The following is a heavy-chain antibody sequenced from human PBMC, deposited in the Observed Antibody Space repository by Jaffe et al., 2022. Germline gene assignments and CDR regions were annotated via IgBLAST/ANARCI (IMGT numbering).Heavy chain of an antibody. J-gene: IGHJ4*02. CDR2: INSDGSST. CDR3: ARDAGSTPTSLDSGSYYFDY. CDR1: GFTFSSYW. V-gene: IGHV3-74*01. D-gene: IGHD1-26*01. Sequence: EVQLVESGGGLVQPGGSLRLSCAASGFTFSSYWMHWVRQAPGKGLVWVSRINSDGSSTSYADSVKGRFTISRDNAKNTLYLQMNSLRAEDTAVYYCARDAGSTPTSLDSGSYYFDYWGQGTLVTVSS.